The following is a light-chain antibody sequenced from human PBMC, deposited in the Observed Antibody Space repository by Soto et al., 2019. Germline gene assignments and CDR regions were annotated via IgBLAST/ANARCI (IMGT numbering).Light chain of an antibody. CDR1: SSDVGAYNY. V-gene: IGLV2-8*01. J-gene: IGLJ2*01. Sequence: QSALTQPPSASGSPGQSVTISCTGTSSDVGAYNYVSWYQQHPGKAPKLMIYDVSKRPSGVPDRFSGSKSGNTASLTVSGLQAEDEAHYYCSSYAGSNNLVFGGGTKLTVL. CDR3: SSYAGSNNLV. CDR2: DVS.